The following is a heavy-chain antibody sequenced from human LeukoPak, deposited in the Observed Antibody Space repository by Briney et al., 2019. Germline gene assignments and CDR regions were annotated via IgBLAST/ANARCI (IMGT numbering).Heavy chain of an antibody. Sequence: GGSLRLSCAASGFTFSDYYMSWIRQAPGKGLEWVSYISSSGSTIYYADSVKGRFTISRDNAKNSLYLQMNSLRAEDTAVYYCARGYYDSSGYPARSGAFDIWGQGTMVTVSS. V-gene: IGHV3-11*04. CDR3: ARGYYDSSGYPARSGAFDI. CDR1: GFTFSDYY. CDR2: ISSSGSTI. D-gene: IGHD3-22*01. J-gene: IGHJ3*02.